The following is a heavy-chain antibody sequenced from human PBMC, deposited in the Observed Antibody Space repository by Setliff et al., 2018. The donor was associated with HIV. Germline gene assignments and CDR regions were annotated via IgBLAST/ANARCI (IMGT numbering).Heavy chain of an antibody. CDR1: GYTFTSYA. D-gene: IGHD2-2*02. J-gene: IGHJ5*02. Sequence: ASVKVSCKASGYTFTSYAMNWVRQAPGQGLEWMGWINTNTGNPTYAQGFTGRFIFSLDTSVSTAYLQISSLKAEDTAVYYCARDRRYCTSTSCYRNWFDPWGQGTLVTVSS. V-gene: IGHV7-4-1*02. CDR3: ARDRRYCTSTSCYRNWFDP. CDR2: INTNTGNP.